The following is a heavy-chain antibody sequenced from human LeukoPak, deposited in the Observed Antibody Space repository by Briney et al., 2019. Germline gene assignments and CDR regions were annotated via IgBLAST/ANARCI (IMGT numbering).Heavy chain of an antibody. CDR3: GVLPAATMLRDF. Sequence: GGSLRLSCAASGFTFYAYAMTWVRQAPGKGLEWVSGIGGSGDSTIYADSVRGRFTISRDNSKDTLYLQVDSLRAEDTAVYFCGVLPAATMLRDFWGQGTLVTVSS. D-gene: IGHD2-2*01. J-gene: IGHJ4*02. CDR2: IGGSGDST. V-gene: IGHV3-23*01. CDR1: GFTFYAYA.